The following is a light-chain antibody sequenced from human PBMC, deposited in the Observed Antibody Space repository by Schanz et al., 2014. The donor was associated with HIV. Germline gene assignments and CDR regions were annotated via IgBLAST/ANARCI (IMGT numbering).Light chain of an antibody. Sequence: IQMTQSPSTVSASIGDRVTITCRASQTIGRFLAWYQQKPGTAPVLLIYQASTLETGVPSRFSGSGSGTQFTLTISGLQPDDFATYYCQKYNSALFTFGPGTKVDIK. J-gene: IGKJ3*01. V-gene: IGKV1-5*03. CDR1: QTIGRF. CDR2: QAS. CDR3: QKYNSALFT.